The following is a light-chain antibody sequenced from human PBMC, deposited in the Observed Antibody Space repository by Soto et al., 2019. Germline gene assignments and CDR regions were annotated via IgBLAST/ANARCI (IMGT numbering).Light chain of an antibody. CDR2: GNS. J-gene: IGLJ1*01. CDR1: SSNIGAGYD. CDR3: QSYDSSLSGSSV. V-gene: IGLV1-40*01. Sequence: QSVLTQPPSVSGAPGQRVTISCTGSSSNIGAGYDVHWYQQLPGTAPKLLIYGNSNRPSGVPDRFSGSNAGTSATLAITGLQAEDEADYSCQSYDSSLSGSSVFGTGTKLTVL.